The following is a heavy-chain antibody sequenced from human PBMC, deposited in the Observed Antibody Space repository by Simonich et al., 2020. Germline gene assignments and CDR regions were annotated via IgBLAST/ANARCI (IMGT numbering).Heavy chain of an antibody. CDR3: ARDAAGDY. Sequence: EVQLVESGGGLVKPGGSLRLSCAASGYTFSSYSLNWGRQAPGEGLVWVTTRRSSRSYISYAEAVKGRFTISRDNAKNSLYLQMNSLRAEDTAVYYCARDAAGDYWGQGTLVTVSS. CDR1: GYTFSSYS. D-gene: IGHD6-13*01. CDR2: RRSSRSYI. V-gene: IGHV3-21*01. J-gene: IGHJ4*02.